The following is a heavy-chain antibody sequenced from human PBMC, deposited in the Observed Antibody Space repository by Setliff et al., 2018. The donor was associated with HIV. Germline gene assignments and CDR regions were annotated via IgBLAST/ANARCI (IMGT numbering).Heavy chain of an antibody. Sequence: ASETLSLTCSVSGGSISSHYWGWIRQPPGRGLEWIGYIMYNEGNNFNPSLKSRVTISVDTSKNHFSLKLSSVTAADTSVYYCARGRPYYSRRPFDYWGQGTLVTVSS. V-gene: IGHV4-59*11. D-gene: IGHD1-26*01. J-gene: IGHJ4*02. CDR3: ARGRPYYSRRPFDY. CDR2: IMYNEGN. CDR1: GGSISSHY.